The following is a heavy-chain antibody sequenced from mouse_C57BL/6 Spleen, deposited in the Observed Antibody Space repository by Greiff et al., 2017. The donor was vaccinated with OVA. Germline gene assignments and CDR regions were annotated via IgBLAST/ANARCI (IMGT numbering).Heavy chain of an antibody. J-gene: IGHJ4*01. D-gene: IGHD2-14*01. CDR2: IDPSDSYT. CDR3: ARRYDLYAMDY. Sequence: QVQLKQPGAELVMPGASVKLSCKASGYTFTSYWMHWVKQRPGQGLEWIGEIDPSDSYTNYNQKFKGKSTLTVDKSSSTAYMQLSSLTYEDSAVYYCARRYDLYAMDYWGQGTSVTVSS. V-gene: IGHV1-69*01. CDR1: GYTFTSYW.